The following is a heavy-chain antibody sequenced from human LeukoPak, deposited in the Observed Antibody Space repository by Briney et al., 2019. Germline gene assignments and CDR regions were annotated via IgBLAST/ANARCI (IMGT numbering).Heavy chain of an antibody. CDR2: IIPILGIA. V-gene: IGHV1-69*04. CDR3: ARDGEVITFGGVIVTSDY. J-gene: IGHJ4*02. Sequence: SVKVSCKASGGTFSSYAISWVRQAPGQGLEWMGRIIPILGIANYAQKFQGRVTITADKSTSTAYMELSSLRSEDTAVYYCARDGEVITFGGVIVTSDYWGQGTLVTVSS. CDR1: GGTFSSYA. D-gene: IGHD3-16*02.